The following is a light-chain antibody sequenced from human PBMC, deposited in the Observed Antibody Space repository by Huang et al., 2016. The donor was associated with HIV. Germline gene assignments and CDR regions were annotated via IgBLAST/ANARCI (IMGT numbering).Light chain of an antibody. CDR2: AAS. J-gene: IGKJ1*01. V-gene: IGKV1-39*01. CDR1: QSISSY. CDR3: QQSYSTPRT. Sequence: DIQMTQSPSSLSASVGDRVTITCRASQSISSYLNWYQQKPGKAPKVLIYAASNLQSGVPSRFSGSGSGTDFTLTISSLQPEDFATYDCQQSYSTPRTFGQGTKVEIK.